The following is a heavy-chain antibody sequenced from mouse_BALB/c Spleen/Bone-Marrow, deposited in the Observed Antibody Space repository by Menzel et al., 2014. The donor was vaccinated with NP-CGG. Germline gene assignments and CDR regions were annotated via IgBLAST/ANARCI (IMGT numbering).Heavy chain of an antibody. J-gene: IGHJ4*01. CDR3: ARYGSSPYAMDY. CDR1: GFTFSDYY. V-gene: IGHV5-4*02. Sequence: EVKLQESGGGLVKPGGSLKLSCAASGFTFSDYYVYWVRQTPEKRLEWVATISDGGSYTYYPDSVKGRFTISRDNAKNNLYLQMSSLKSEDTAMYYCARYGSSPYAMDYWGQGTSVTVSS. D-gene: IGHD1-1*01. CDR2: ISDGGSYT.